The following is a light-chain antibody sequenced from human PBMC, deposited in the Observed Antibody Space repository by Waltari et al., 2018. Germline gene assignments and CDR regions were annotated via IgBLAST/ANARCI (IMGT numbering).Light chain of an antibody. Sequence: EIVLTQSPGTLSLSPGERATLSCWASQSVGRALAWYQQKRGQAPRLLIYGASTRASGIPDRFSCRGSGTDFSLTINRLGPEDFAVYYCQHYVRLPVTFGQGTKVEIK. V-gene: IGKV3-20*01. CDR1: QSVGRA. CDR3: QHYVRLPVT. J-gene: IGKJ1*01. CDR2: GAS.